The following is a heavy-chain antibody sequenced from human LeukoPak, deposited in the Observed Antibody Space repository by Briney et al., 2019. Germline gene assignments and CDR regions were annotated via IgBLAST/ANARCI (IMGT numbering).Heavy chain of an antibody. CDR3: AKETVAAPPIDY. J-gene: IGHJ4*02. D-gene: IGHD6-19*01. V-gene: IGHV3-23*01. CDR1: GFTFSSYA. Sequence: TGGSLRLSCAASGFTFSSYAMSWVRQAPGKGLEWVSAISGSAYSTYYADSVKGRFTISRDNSKNTLYLQMNGLRAEDTAVYYCAKETVAAPPIDYWGQGTLVTVSS. CDR2: ISGSAYST.